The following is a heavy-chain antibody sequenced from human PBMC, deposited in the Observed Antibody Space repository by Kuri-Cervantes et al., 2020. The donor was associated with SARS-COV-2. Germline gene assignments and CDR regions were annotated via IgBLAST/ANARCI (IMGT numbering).Heavy chain of an antibody. Sequence: KVSCKASGGTFSRYALNWVRQAPGQGLEWMGGIIPIFATSNYAQKVQGRVTITADKSTRTTYMELSSLTSEDTAVYYCARVHCISVSCFSAYPLDVWGQGTTVTVSS. CDR2: IIPIFATS. J-gene: IGHJ6*02. CDR1: GGTFSRYA. D-gene: IGHD2-2*01. CDR3: ARVHCISVSCFSAYPLDV. V-gene: IGHV1-69*06.